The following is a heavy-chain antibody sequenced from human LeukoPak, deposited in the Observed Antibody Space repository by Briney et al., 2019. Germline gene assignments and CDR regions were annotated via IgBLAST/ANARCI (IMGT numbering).Heavy chain of an antibody. J-gene: IGHJ5*02. V-gene: IGHV4-39*01. CDR1: GGSISSSSYY. CDR3: AKTPGGGQWLVRSPS. CDR2: IYYSGST. Sequence: PSETLSLTCTVSGGSISSSSYYWGWIRQPPGKGLEWIGSIYYSGSTYYNPSLKSRVTISVDTSKNQFSLKLSSVTAADTAVYYCAKTPGGGQWLVRSPSWGQGTLVTVSS. D-gene: IGHD6-19*01.